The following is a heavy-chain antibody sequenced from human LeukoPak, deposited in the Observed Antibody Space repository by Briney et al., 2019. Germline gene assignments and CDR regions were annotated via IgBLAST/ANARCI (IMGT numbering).Heavy chain of an antibody. CDR2: ISSSSSTI. D-gene: IGHD3-22*01. CDR3: ARRYYYDSSGYYSLAFDY. Sequence: GGSLRLSCAASGFTFSSYSMNWVRQAPGKGLEWVSYISSSSSTIYYADSVKGRFTISRDNAKNSLYLQMNSLRAEDTAVYYCARRYYYDSSGYYSLAFDYWGQGTLVTVSS. CDR1: GFTFSSYS. V-gene: IGHV3-48*01. J-gene: IGHJ4*02.